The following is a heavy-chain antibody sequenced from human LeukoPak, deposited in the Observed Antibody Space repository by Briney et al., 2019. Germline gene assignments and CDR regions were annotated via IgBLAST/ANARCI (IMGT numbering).Heavy chain of an antibody. CDR3: AKDVYYYGSGNYYDFYYYGMDV. CDR2: ISADGGST. V-gene: IGHV3-43*02. D-gene: IGHD3-10*01. CDR1: GFTFDDYA. Sequence: GGSLRLSCAASGFTFDDYAVHWVRQAPGKGLEWVSLISADGGSTYYADSVKGRFTISRDNSKNSLYLQMNSLRIEDTALYFCAKDVYYYGSGNYYDFYYYGMDVWGQGTTVTVSS. J-gene: IGHJ6*02.